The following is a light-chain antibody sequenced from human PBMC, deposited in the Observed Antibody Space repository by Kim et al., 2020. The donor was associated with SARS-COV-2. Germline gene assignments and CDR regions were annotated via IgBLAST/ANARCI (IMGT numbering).Light chain of an antibody. Sequence: GQAVAMAGAGTSGDGGGYNDGSGEQAQPGKAPKLMIYEVSTRPSGVPDRFSGSKSGNTASLTVSGLQAEDEADYYCSSYAGSNNYVFGTGTKVTVL. J-gene: IGLJ1*01. CDR1: SGDGGGYND. CDR2: EVS. CDR3: SSYAGSNNYV. V-gene: IGLV2-8*01.